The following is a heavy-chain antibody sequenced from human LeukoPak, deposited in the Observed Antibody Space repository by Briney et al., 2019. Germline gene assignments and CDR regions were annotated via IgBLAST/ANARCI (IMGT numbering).Heavy chain of an antibody. CDR1: GFTFNKYW. J-gene: IGHJ4*02. Sequence: EGSLRLSCAASGFTFNKYWMNWVRQAPGQGLEWLANINQDGNEKYYLASVKGRFTISRDNANNSLFLQMHSLRAEDTAVYYCAKDLPDIVGPTDCWGQGTPVTVSS. D-gene: IGHD1-26*01. CDR3: AKDLPDIVGPTDC. V-gene: IGHV3-7*01. CDR2: INQDGNEK.